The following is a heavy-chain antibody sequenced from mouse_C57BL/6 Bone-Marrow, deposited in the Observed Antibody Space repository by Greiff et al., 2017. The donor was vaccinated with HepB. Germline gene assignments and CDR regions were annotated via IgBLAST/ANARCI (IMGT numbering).Heavy chain of an antibody. CDR3: ARQLYFDY. Sequence: EVKVVESGGDLVKPGGSLKLSCAASGFTFSSYGMSWVRQTPDKRLEWVATISSGGSYTYYPDSVKGRFTISRDNAKNTLYLQMSSLKSEDTAMYYCARQLYFDYWGQGTTLTVSS. CDR2: ISSGGSYT. V-gene: IGHV5-6*01. CDR1: GFTFSSYG. J-gene: IGHJ2*01.